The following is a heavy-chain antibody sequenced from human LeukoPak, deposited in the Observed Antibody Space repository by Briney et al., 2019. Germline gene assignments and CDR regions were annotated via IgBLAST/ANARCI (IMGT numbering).Heavy chain of an antibody. J-gene: IGHJ4*02. CDR2: IRYDGSNK. Sequence: GGSLRLSCAASGFTFSSYGMHWVRQAPGKGLEWVAFIRYDGSNKYYADSVKGRFTISRDNSKNTLYLQMNSLRAEDTAVYYCANLDGSGSHFDYWGQGTLVTVSS. CDR3: ANLDGSGSHFDY. D-gene: IGHD3-10*01. V-gene: IGHV3-30*02. CDR1: GFTFSSYG.